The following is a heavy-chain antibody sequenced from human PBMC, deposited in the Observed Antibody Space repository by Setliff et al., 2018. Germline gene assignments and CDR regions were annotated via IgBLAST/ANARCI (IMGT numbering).Heavy chain of an antibody. D-gene: IGHD3-16*02. Sequence: GGSLRLSCADSGFTFSSYAMSWVRQAPGKGLEWVSGISGSGGTTYYADSVKGQFTFSRDNSKNTLYLQMNSLRAEDTAVYYCARGHDYVWGSYRPEYYFDYWGQGTLVTVSS. V-gene: IGHV3-23*01. CDR1: GFTFSSYA. CDR2: ISGSGGTT. CDR3: ARGHDYVWGSYRPEYYFDY. J-gene: IGHJ4*02.